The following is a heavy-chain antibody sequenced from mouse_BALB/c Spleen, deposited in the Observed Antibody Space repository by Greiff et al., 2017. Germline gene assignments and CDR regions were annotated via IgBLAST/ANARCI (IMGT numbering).Heavy chain of an antibody. CDR1: GFNIKDTY. J-gene: IGHJ3*01. Sequence: DVQLQESGAELVKPGASVKLSCTASGFNIKDTYMHWVKQRPEQGLEWIGRIDPANGNTKYDPKFQGKATITADTSSNTAYLQLSSLTSEDTAVYYCARGWDEGWFAYWGQGTLVTVSA. CDR2: IDPANGNT. V-gene: IGHV14-3*02. CDR3: ARGWDEGWFAY. D-gene: IGHD4-1*01.